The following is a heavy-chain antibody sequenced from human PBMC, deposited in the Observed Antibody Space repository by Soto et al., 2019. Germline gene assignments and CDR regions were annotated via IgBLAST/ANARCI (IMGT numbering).Heavy chain of an antibody. Sequence: EVQLMESGGASVQPGGSLRLSCAASGFIFSDYAMTWVRQAPGKGLEWVSHISGSDNYADHADSVKGRFTISRDNYKNPLLLQMNSLRAKDTALYYCAKTGGSGWQLSPWGQGTLVTVSS. CDR2: ISGSDNYA. CDR1: GFIFSDYA. J-gene: IGHJ5*02. D-gene: IGHD6-19*01. CDR3: AKTGGSGWQLSP. V-gene: IGHV3-23*01.